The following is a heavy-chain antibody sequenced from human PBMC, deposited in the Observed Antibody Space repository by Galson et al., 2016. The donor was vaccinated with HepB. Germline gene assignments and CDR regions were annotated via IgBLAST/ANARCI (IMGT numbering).Heavy chain of an antibody. J-gene: IGHJ4*02. Sequence: SLRLSCAASGFTFNTYGMHWVRQSLGKGLEWVARISHDGNNAFYADSVKGRFTISRDNSKDTLYLQMSSMSGDDTAIYYCAKFQLLFGELSAFEFWGQGTLVTVSS. D-gene: IGHD3-10*01. CDR3: AKFQLLFGELSAFEF. CDR1: GFTFNTYG. V-gene: IGHV3-30*18. CDR2: ISHDGNNA.